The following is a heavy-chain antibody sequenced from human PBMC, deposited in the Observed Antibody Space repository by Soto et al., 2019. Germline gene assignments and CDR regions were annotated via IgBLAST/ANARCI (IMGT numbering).Heavy chain of an antibody. D-gene: IGHD3-3*01. CDR2: INQNGGST. CDR3: AKRPSYDFVN. Sequence: EVQLLESGGGLIQPGGALRLSCAASGFTFSTYAMSWVRQAPGKGLEWVSSINQNGGSTFYADSVKGRFTISRDNSRDTLFLQMNSLRPEDTALYYCAKRPSYDFVNWDQGTLVTVSS. V-gene: IGHV3-23*01. CDR1: GFTFSTYA. J-gene: IGHJ4*02.